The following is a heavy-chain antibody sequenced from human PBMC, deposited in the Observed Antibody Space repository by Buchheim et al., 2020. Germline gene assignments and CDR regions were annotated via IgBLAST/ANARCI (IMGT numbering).Heavy chain of an antibody. CDR2: IWYDGSNK. CDR1: GFTFSSYG. V-gene: IGHV3-33*01. J-gene: IGHJ4*02. Sequence: QVQLVESGGGVVQPGRSLRLSCAASGFTFSSYGMHWVRQAPGKGLEWVAVIWYDGSNKYYADSVKGRFTISRDTSKNTLYLQMNSLRAEDTAVYYCARPVAAAGDSHIDYWGQGTL. D-gene: IGHD6-25*01. CDR3: ARPVAAAGDSHIDY.